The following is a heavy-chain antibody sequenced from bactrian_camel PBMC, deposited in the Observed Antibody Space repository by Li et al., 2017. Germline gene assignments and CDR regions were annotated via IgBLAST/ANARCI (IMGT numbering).Heavy chain of an antibody. D-gene: IGHD1*01. CDR3: AAHWAQGHWSKPAGYVH. CDR1: GDDYNTNY. CDR2: IDDDGSRT. J-gene: IGHJ4*01. V-gene: IGHV3S40*01. Sequence: VQAGGSLRLSCAPSGDDYNTNYMVVAWFRQRPGKEREGVAVIDDDGSRTYYADSVKGRFTISQDSALTTVYLQMNSLKPEDTAMYYCAAHWAQGHWSKPAGYVHWGQGTQVTVS.